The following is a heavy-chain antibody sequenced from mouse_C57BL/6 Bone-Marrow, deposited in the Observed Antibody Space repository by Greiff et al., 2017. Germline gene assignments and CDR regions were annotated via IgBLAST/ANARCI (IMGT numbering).Heavy chain of an antibody. CDR1: GYTFTSYW. V-gene: IGHV1-64*01. CDR3: AGPGEYDYAYDFDY. D-gene: IGHD2-4*01. Sequence: QVQLQQPGAELVKPGASVKLSCKASGYTFTSYWMHWVKQRPGQGLEWIGMIHPNSGSTNYNEKFKSKATLTVDKASSTAYMQLSSLTSEDPAVYYCAGPGEYDYAYDFDYCGQGTTLTVSS. J-gene: IGHJ2*01. CDR2: IHPNSGST.